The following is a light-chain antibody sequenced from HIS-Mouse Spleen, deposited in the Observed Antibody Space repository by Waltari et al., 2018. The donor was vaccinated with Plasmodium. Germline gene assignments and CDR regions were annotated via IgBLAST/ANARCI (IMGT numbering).Light chain of an antibody. Sequence: SYVLTQPPSVSVAPGQTARITCGGNNIGSKSVHWYQQKPGQAPVLVVYDDSDRPSWIPDRFSCSKCGNTASRTISGLQAEDEADYYCCSYAGSYTWVFGGGTKLTVL. CDR1: NIGSKS. J-gene: IGLJ3*02. CDR2: DDS. V-gene: IGLV3-21*02. CDR3: CSYAGSYTWV.